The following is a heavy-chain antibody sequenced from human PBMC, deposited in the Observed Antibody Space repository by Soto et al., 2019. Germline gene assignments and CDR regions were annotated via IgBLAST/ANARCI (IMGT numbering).Heavy chain of an antibody. CDR3: ARMGDFWSGLDGMDV. Sequence: GSGPTLVNPTQTLTLTCTFSGFSLNSNGMCVNWIRQPPGKALEWLAHIFSNDEKSYSTSLKSRLTISKDTSKSQVVLTMTNMDPVDTATYYCARMGDFWSGLDGMDVWGQGTTVTVSS. D-gene: IGHD3-3*01. CDR2: IFSNDEK. CDR1: GFSLNSNGMC. V-gene: IGHV2-26*01. J-gene: IGHJ6*02.